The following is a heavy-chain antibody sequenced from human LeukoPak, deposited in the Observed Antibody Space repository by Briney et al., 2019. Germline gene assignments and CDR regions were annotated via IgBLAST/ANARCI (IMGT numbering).Heavy chain of an antibody. CDR3: ARLLQNYYDSSGHFDY. Sequence: PSETLSLTCTVSGYSISSGYYWGWIRQPPGKGLEWIGSIYHSGSTYYNLSLKSRVTISVDTSKNQFSLKLSSVTAADTAVYYCARLLQNYYDSSGHFDYWGQGTLVTVSS. D-gene: IGHD3-22*01. J-gene: IGHJ4*02. CDR2: IYHSGST. V-gene: IGHV4-38-2*02. CDR1: GYSISSGYY.